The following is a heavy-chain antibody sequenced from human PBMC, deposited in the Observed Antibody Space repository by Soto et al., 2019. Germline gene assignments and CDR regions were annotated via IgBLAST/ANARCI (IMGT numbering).Heavy chain of an antibody. Sequence: GGSLRLSCAASGFPFSSYDMSWVRQAPGKGLDWVSVIRGSDGSTYYANSVKGRFTISRDNSKNTLFLQMNSLRAEDTAIYYCTKGGHLDYWGPGTLVTVSS. J-gene: IGHJ4*02. V-gene: IGHV3-23*01. CDR3: TKGGHLDY. D-gene: IGHD3-10*01. CDR1: GFPFSSYD. CDR2: IRGSDGST.